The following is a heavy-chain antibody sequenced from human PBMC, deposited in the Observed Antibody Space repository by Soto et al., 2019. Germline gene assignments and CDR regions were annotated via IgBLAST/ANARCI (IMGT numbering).Heavy chain of an antibody. CDR2: IIPIFGTA. Sequence: GASVKVSCKASGGTFSSYAISWVRQAPGQGLEWVGGIIPIFGTANYAQKFQGRVTITADESTSTAYMELSSLRSEDTAVYYCARLVQLYYYYYGMDVWGQGTTVTVSS. CDR1: GGTFSSYA. D-gene: IGHD6-6*01. V-gene: IGHV1-69*13. CDR3: ARLVQLYYYYYGMDV. J-gene: IGHJ6*02.